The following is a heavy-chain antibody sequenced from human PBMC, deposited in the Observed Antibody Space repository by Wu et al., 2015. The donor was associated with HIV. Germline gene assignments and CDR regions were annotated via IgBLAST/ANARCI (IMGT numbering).Heavy chain of an antibody. J-gene: IGHJ4*02. D-gene: IGHD4-23*01. Sequence: QVQLVQSGAEVKKPGSSVKVSRKASGGTFSSYAISWVRQAPGQGLEWMGRIIPIFGTTNYAQKFQGRVTITADESTSTVHMELSSLRSEDTAVYYCARTDGLVDGGNSGYDYWGQGTLVTVSS. CDR2: IIPIFGTT. CDR1: GGTFSSYA. CDR3: ARTDGLVDGGNSGYDY. V-gene: IGHV1-69*13.